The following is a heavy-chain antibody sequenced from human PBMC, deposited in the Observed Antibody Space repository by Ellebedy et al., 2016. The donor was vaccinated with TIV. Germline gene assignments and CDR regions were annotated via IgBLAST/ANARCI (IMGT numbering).Heavy chain of an antibody. CDR2: VYTGGAT. Sequence: GGSLRLXXAASGITFSDAWMSWVRQAPGKGLEWVAVVYTGGATYYADSVRGRFTISRDISNNMVYLHINNLRAEDTAVYYCASRYSYYDSSTDGSDAVDIWGQGTMVTVSS. J-gene: IGHJ3*02. D-gene: IGHD3-22*01. CDR1: GITFSDAW. CDR3: ASRYSYYDSSTDGSDAVDI. V-gene: IGHV3-53*01.